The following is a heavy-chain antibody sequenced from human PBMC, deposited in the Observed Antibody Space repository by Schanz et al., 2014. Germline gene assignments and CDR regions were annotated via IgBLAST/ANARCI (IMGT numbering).Heavy chain of an antibody. V-gene: IGHV3-48*01. Sequence: EVQVVESGGGLVQPGGSLRLSCAASGFTFSDYGMSWVRQAPGKGLEWISYISTTSSNIYYGDSVKGRFTISRDNAKNSLYLQMNSLRAEDTAVYYCARDGDFDYWGQGTLVTVSS. CDR1: GFTFSDYG. J-gene: IGHJ4*02. CDR3: ARDGDFDY. CDR2: ISTTSSNI.